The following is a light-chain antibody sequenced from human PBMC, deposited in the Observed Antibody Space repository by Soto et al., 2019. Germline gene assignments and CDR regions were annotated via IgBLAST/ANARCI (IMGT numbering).Light chain of an antibody. CDR1: QSIVTY. Sequence: DIQMTQSPSSLSASVGDRVTITCRASQSIVTYLNWYLQKPGKAPKLLIYAASNLQSGVPSRFSGSGSGTDFTLTISSLLPEHFATYFCQQSYSTPPWTFGQGTKVEIK. CDR3: QQSYSTPPWT. V-gene: IGKV1-39*01. J-gene: IGKJ1*01. CDR2: AAS.